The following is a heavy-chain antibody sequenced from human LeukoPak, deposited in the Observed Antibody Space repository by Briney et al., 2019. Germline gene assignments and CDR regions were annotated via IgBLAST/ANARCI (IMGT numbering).Heavy chain of an antibody. D-gene: IGHD5-18*01. Sequence: SSETLSLTCTVSGYSISSGYYWGWIRQPPGKGLERIGSIYHIGSTYYNPSLKSRVTLSVDTSKNQFSLKLSSVTAADTDVYYCARDTGGYSYGYYWGQGTLVTVSS. CDR2: IYHIGST. V-gene: IGHV4-38-2*02. CDR3: ARDTGGYSYGYY. J-gene: IGHJ4*02. CDR1: GYSISSGYY.